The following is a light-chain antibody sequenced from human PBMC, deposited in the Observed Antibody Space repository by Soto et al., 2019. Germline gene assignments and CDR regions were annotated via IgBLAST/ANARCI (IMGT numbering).Light chain of an antibody. CDR2: GAS. CDR1: QTVSSSY. V-gene: IGKV3-20*01. CDR3: QQYGPSPMYT. Sequence: EIVLTQSPGTLSLSPGERATLSCRASQTVSSSYLAWYQQKPGQAPRLLIYGASTRATGIPGRFSGSASGKDFTLPISRLEPEDFAVYYCQQYGPSPMYTFGQGTNLEIK. J-gene: IGKJ2*01.